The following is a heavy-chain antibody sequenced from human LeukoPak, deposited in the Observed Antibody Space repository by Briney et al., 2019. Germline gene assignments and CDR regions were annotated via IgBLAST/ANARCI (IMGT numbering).Heavy chain of an antibody. CDR1: GFTFSSYS. D-gene: IGHD6-19*01. V-gene: IGHV3-21*01. CDR2: ISSSSSYI. CDR3: ARGGSGWT. Sequence: PGGSLRLSRAASGFTFSSYSMNWVRQAPGKGLEWVSSISSSSSYIYYADAVKGRFTTTRDNAKNSLYLQMKSLRAEDTAVYHCARGGSGWTWGQGTLVTVSS. J-gene: IGHJ5*02.